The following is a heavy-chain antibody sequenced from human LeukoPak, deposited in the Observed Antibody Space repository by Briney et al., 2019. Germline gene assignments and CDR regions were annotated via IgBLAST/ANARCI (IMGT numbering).Heavy chain of an antibody. CDR1: GFTFSDFW. Sequence: GGSLRLSCAGSGFTFSDFWMTWVRQTPGKGLEWVANIKEDGTEKNLVDSVKGRFTISRDNTKNTLYLQMNSLRAEDTAVYYCAKDEDIAARGAYYFDYWGQGTLVTVSS. D-gene: IGHD6-6*01. CDR3: AKDEDIAARGAYYFDY. V-gene: IGHV3-7*01. J-gene: IGHJ4*02. CDR2: IKEDGTEK.